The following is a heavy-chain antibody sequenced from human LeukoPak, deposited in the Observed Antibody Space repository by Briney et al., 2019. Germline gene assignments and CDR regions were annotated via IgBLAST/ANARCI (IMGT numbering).Heavy chain of an antibody. Sequence: GGSLRLSCAASGFTFSSYSMNWVRQAPGKGLEWVSSISSSSSYIYYADSVKGRFTISRDNAKNPLYLQMNSLRAEDTAVYYCARDRGYSYPNWFDPWGQGTLVTVSS. V-gene: IGHV3-21*01. J-gene: IGHJ5*02. D-gene: IGHD5-18*01. CDR1: GFTFSSYS. CDR2: ISSSSSYI. CDR3: ARDRGYSYPNWFDP.